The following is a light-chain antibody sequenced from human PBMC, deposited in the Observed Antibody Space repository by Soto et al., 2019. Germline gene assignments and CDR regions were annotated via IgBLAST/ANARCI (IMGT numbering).Light chain of an antibody. Sequence: QAVVTQPPSVSGAPGQRVTISCTGSSSNIGAGYDVHWYQQLPGTAPKLLIYGNSNRPSGVPDRFSGSKSGTSASLAITGLQAEDEADYYCQSYDSNLSVVVFGGGTKVTVL. CDR2: GNS. CDR1: SSNIGAGYD. V-gene: IGLV1-40*01. CDR3: QSYDSNLSVVV. J-gene: IGLJ2*01.